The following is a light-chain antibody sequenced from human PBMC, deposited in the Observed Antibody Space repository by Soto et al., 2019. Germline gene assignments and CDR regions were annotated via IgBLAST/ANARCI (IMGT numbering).Light chain of an antibody. CDR3: SSYAGSTTFSV. CDR1: TSDVGTFGL. Sequence: QSALTQPASVSGSPGQSITISCSGTTSDVGTFGLVSWFQQHPGKAPKLMIYEGSKRPAGVSKRFSGSKSGDTASLTISGLQAEDEADYYCSSYAGSTTFSVFGTGTKVTVL. J-gene: IGLJ1*01. V-gene: IGLV2-23*01. CDR2: EGS.